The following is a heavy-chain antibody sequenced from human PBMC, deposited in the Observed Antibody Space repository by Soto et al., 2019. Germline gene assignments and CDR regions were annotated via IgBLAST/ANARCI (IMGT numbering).Heavy chain of an antibody. Sequence: QLQLQESGPGLEKPSQTLSLACTVSGGSFSSGGYYWSWIRQLPGKGLEWIGYIYYSGSTYYNPSLKSRFTISLDTSKNQFSLKLSSVTAADTAVYYCARATSFSGHHGYWGQGTLVTVSS. CDR1: GGSFSSGGYY. CDR3: ARATSFSGHHGY. J-gene: IGHJ4*02. V-gene: IGHV4-31*03. D-gene: IGHD2-8*02. CDR2: IYYSGST.